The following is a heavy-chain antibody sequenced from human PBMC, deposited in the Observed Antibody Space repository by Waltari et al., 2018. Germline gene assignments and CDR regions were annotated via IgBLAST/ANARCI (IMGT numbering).Heavy chain of an antibody. Sequence: QVQLQESGPGLVKPSETLSLTCTVSGGSISSYYWSWIRQPPGKGLEWIGYIYYSGSTNHTPPRKSRVTISVDTSKNQFSLKLSSVTAADTAVYYCTATNVLFERSNIAAAGGFDYWGQGTLVTVSS. CDR1: GGSISSYY. J-gene: IGHJ4*02. V-gene: IGHV4-59*01. D-gene: IGHD6-13*01. CDR2: IYYSGST. CDR3: TATNVLFERSNIAAAGGFDY.